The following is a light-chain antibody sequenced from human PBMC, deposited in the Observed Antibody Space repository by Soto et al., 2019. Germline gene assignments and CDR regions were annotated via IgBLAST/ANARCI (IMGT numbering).Light chain of an antibody. J-gene: IGLJ3*02. CDR1: SSDVGGYDL. V-gene: IGLV2-23*01. CDR2: EGS. Sequence: QSALTQPASVSGSPGQSITISCTGTSSDVGGYDLVSWYQQHPGKAPKLIIYEGSKRPSGISNRFSGSKSGNTASLIISGLQGDDEGDYYCCACVSSNTLLFGGGTKLTVL. CDR3: CACVSSNTLL.